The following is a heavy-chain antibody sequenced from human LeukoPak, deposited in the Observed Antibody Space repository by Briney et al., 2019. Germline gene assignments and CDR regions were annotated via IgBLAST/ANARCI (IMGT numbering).Heavy chain of an antibody. CDR2: INPSDGGT. Sequence: GASVKVSCKASGYTFTSHYIHWVRQAPGQGLEWMGIINPSDGGTGYAQKFQGRVTMTRDTSTSTVYMELSSLRSEDTAMYYCARVANQALDYWGQGTLVTVSS. D-gene: IGHD1-14*01. CDR1: GYTFTSHY. J-gene: IGHJ4*02. V-gene: IGHV1-46*01. CDR3: ARVANQALDY.